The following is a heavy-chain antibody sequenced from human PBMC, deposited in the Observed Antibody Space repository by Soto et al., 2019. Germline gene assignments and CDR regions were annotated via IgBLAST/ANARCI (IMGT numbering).Heavy chain of an antibody. CDR2: ISSSSSYI. J-gene: IGHJ6*03. V-gene: IGHV3-21*01. D-gene: IGHD2-2*01. CDR3: ARGGYCSSTSCYDVYYYYMDV. CDR1: GFTFSSYS. Sequence: GGSLRLSCAASGFTFSSYSMNWVRQAPGKGLEWVSSISSSSSYIYYADSVKGRFTISRDNAKNSLYLQMNSLRAEDTAVYYCARGGYCSSTSCYDVYYYYMDVWGKGTTVTVSS.